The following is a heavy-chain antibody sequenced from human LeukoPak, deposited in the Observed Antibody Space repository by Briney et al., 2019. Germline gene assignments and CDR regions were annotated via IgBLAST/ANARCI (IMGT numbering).Heavy chain of an antibody. CDR1: GYSFASYW. Sequence: GESLQISCKGSGYSFASYWIAWVRQMPGKGLEWMGGIYPGNSDITYSPSFQGQVTISADKSVSTAYLHWSSLKASDTAIYYCARHLSNISSCPNYWGQGTLVTVSS. J-gene: IGHJ4*02. D-gene: IGHD2-2*01. V-gene: IGHV5-51*01. CDR3: ARHLSNISSCPNY. CDR2: IYPGNSDI.